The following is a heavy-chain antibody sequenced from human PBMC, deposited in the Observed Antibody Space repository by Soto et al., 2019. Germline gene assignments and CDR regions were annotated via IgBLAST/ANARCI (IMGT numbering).Heavy chain of an antibody. V-gene: IGHV1-69*18. CDR1: GGTFSSYA. D-gene: IGHD3-22*01. J-gene: IGHJ4*02. CDR3: VGYYYNTRGYYYDY. CDR2: IIPIFDTT. Sequence: QVHLVQSGAEVKKPGSSVKVSCKASGGTFSSYAISWVRQAPGQGLEWMGRIIPIFDTTNYAQKLQGRVTITADESTSTAYMELSSLRSEDTAVYYCVGYYYNTRGYYYDYWGQGTLVTVSS.